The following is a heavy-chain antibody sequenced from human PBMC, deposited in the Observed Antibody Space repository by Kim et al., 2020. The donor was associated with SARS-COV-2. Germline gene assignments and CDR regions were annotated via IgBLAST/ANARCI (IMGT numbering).Heavy chain of an antibody. V-gene: IGHV3-48*02. D-gene: IGHD6-13*01. Sequence: ISSADTVKGRFTIYRDNGKNSLLLQMNSLRDEDTAVYYCARDLAAAGPYDHWGQGTLVTVSS. CDR3: ARDLAAAGPYDH. CDR2: I. J-gene: IGHJ5*02.